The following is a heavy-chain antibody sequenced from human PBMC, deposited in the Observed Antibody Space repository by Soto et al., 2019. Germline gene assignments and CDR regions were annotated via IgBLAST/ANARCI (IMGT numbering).Heavy chain of an antibody. D-gene: IGHD3-22*01. V-gene: IGHV1-8*01. CDR3: ARGKPILVVSPYTMYNWFDP. Sequence: EASVKVSCKASGYTFTSYDIDWVRQATGQGLEWMGWMNPSSGNTGYAQKFQGRVTMTRNTSISTAYMELSSLRSEDTAVYYCARGKPILVVSPYTMYNWFDPWGQGXLVTVYS. CDR2: MNPSSGNT. J-gene: IGHJ5*02. CDR1: GYTFTSYD.